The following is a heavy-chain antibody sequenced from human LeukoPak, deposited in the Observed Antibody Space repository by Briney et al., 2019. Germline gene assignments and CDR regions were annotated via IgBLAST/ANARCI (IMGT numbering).Heavy chain of an antibody. CDR1: GFIFSGYY. V-gene: IGHV3-11*04. CDR3: AGSRYSYGADAFDI. CDR2: ISSSGSTI. D-gene: IGHD5-18*01. J-gene: IGHJ3*02. Sequence: GGSLRLSCAASGFIFSGYYMSWIRQAPGKGLEWVSYISSSGSTIYYADSVRGRFTISRDNAKNSLYLQMNSLKAEDTAIYYCAGSRYSYGADAFDIWGQGTMVTVSS.